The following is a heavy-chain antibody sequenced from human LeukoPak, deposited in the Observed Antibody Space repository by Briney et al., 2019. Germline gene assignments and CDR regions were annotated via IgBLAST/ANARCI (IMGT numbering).Heavy chain of an antibody. D-gene: IGHD2/OR15-2a*01. J-gene: IGHJ6*03. CDR1: GFTFSDYF. Sequence: GGSLRLSCAASGFTFSDYFMTWIRHAPDKGPGWVSYISSRGKTIQYADSVEGRFTISRDDAKNSVYLQMNSLRAEDTAVYSCATFDFYSHVNVWGKGTTVTVSS. CDR2: ISSRGKTI. V-gene: IGHV3-11*01. CDR3: ATFDFYSHVNV.